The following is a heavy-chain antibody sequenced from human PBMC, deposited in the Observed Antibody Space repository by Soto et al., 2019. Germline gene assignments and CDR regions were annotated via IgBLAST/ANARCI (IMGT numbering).Heavy chain of an antibody. D-gene: IGHD3-16*01. V-gene: IGHV4-59*08. J-gene: IGHJ4*02. CDR3: ARIGGGTLQPYFDY. CDR1: GGSISSYY. Sequence: PSETLSLTCTVSGGSISSYYWSWIRQPPGKGLEWFGYFYYSGSTNYNPSLKSRVTISVDTSKNQFSLKLSSVTAADTAVYYCARIGGGTLQPYFDYWGQGTLVTVSS. CDR2: FYYSGST.